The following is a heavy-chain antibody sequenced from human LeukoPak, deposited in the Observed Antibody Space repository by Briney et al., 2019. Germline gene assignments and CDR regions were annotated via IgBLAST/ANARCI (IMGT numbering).Heavy chain of an antibody. CDR3: ARDDGSGYGAATDDY. Sequence: PSETLSLTCTVPGGSISSYYWSWIRQPAGKGLEWIGRIYTSGSTNYNPSLKRRVTMSVDTSNTQFSLKLSSVTAADTAVYYCARDDGSGYGAATDDYWGQGTLVTVSS. J-gene: IGHJ4*02. V-gene: IGHV4-4*07. CDR2: IYTSGST. CDR1: GGSISSYY. D-gene: IGHD5-12*01.